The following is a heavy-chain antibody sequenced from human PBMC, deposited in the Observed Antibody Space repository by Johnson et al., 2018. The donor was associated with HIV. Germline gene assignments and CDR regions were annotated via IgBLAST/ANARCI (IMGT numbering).Heavy chain of an antibody. J-gene: IGHJ3*02. CDR1: GFMFSSYW. Sequence: QVQLLESGGGLVQPGGSLRLSCAASGFMFSSYWMSWVRQAPGKGLEWVAIISYDGSNKSYAKSVKGRFTISRDNSRNTLYLKMNSLRAEDTSVYYCAGWLAEAFDIWGRGTMVTVSS. CDR2: ISYDGSNK. D-gene: IGHD6-19*01. V-gene: IGHV3-30*03. CDR3: AGWLAEAFDI.